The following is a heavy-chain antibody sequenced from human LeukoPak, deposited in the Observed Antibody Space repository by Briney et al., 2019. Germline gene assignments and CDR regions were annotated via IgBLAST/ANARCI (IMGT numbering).Heavy chain of an antibody. CDR3: ARNKYYYGSGNYGVPNWFDP. V-gene: IGHV4-39*01. CDR2: IYYSGST. J-gene: IGHJ5*02. D-gene: IGHD3-10*01. Sequence: PSETLSLTCTVSAGSISSNSYYWGWIRQPPGKGLQWIGSIYYSGSTYYNPSLKSRATISVDTSKNQFSLKLNSVTAADTAVYYCARNKYYYGSGNYGVPNWFDPWGQGTLVTVSS. CDR1: AGSISSNSYY.